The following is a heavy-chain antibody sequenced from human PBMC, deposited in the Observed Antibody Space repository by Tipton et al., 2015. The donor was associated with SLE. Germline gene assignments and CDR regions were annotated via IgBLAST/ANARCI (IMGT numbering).Heavy chain of an antibody. CDR2: ISWNSGNT. J-gene: IGHJ4*02. Sequence: SLRLSCATSGFIFDDSALHWVRQVPGKGLEWVSGISWNSGNTGYADSVKGRFTISRDDAQSSLYLQMNSLRPEDTALYYCAKATAENPFYFDHWGQGTLVTVSS. V-gene: IGHV3-9*01. CDR1: GFIFDDSA. D-gene: IGHD2-2*01. CDR3: AKATAENPFYFDH.